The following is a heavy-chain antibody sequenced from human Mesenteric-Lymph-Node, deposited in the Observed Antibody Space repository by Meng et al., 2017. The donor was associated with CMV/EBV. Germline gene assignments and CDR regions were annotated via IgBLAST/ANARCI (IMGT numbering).Heavy chain of an antibody. V-gene: IGHV3-48*03. CDR2: ISSSGSVI. CDR1: GFTFSAYE. CDR3: ARGGYYDPFY. D-gene: IGHD3-22*01. Sequence: LSLTCAASGFTFSAYEMNWVRQAPGEGLEWLSYISSSGSVIYDADSVKGRFTISRDNAKNSLYLQMNSLRVEDTAVYYCARGGYYDPFYWGQGTLVTVSS. J-gene: IGHJ4*02.